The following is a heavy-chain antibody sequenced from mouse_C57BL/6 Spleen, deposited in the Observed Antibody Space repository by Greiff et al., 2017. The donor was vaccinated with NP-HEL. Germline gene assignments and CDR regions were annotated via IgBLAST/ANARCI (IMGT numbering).Heavy chain of an antibody. CDR1: GYTFTSYW. J-gene: IGHJ4*01. CDR2: IYPGSGST. D-gene: IGHD3-2*02. CDR3: AIEEPRLPIRFDYAMDY. Sequence: QVQLQQPGAELVKPGASVKMSCKASGYTFTSYWITWVKQRPGQGLEWIGDIYPGSGSTNYNEKFKSKATLTVDTSSSTAYMQLSSLTSEDSAVYYCAIEEPRLPIRFDYAMDYWGQGTSVTVSS. V-gene: IGHV1-55*01.